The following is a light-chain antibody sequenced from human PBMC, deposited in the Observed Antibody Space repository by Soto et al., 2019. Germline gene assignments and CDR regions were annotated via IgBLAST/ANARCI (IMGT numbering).Light chain of an antibody. CDR3: MQNIDLPPT. V-gene: IGKV2D-29*01. Sequence: DIVMTQTPLSLCVTPGQAATISCKSSQIARHTDGRTYLYWYRQKPVQPPHLLIYEVSNRFSGVPEAFSGSGSETDFALHISRVEADDVGIYYCMQNIDLPPTFGQGTKLEI. CDR2: EVS. CDR1: QIARHTDGRTY. J-gene: IGKJ2*01.